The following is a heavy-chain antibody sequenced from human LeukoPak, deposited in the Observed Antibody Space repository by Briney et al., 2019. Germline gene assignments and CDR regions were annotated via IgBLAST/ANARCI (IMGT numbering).Heavy chain of an antibody. D-gene: IGHD4-17*01. Sequence: PSQTLSLTCTVSGVSISSASYYWSWIRQPAGKGLEWIGRIYISGSTNYKSSLKSRVTISLDTSKNQFSLKLSSVTAADTAVYYCAREREGPYGYLDYWGQGTLVIVSS. CDR2: IYISGST. CDR1: GVSISSASYY. J-gene: IGHJ4*02. CDR3: AREREGPYGYLDY. V-gene: IGHV4-61*02.